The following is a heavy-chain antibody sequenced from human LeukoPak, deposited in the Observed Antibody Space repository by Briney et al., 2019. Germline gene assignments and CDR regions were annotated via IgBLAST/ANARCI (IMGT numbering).Heavy chain of an antibody. D-gene: IGHD3-10*01. Sequence: SETLSLTCSVSGAFISSGSNYWGWIRQPPGKTLEWIGSIYSIGSTYYNPSLKSRVIIIIDTPKNHFSLNLSSVTAANTAVYYCARSDGYGLVGIWGQGTMVTVSS. J-gene: IGHJ3*02. V-gene: IGHV4-39*07. CDR2: IYSIGST. CDR3: ARSDGYGLVGI. CDR1: GAFISSGSNY.